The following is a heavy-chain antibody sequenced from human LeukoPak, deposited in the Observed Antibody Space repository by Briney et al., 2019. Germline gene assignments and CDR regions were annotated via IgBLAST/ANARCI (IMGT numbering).Heavy chain of an antibody. CDR3: ARSKGSGWHPYWFDP. V-gene: IGHV4-4*07. J-gene: IGHJ5*02. CDR2: IYTSGST. CDR1: GGSISSYY. D-gene: IGHD6-19*01. Sequence: PSETLSLTCTVSGGSISSYYWSWIRQPAGKGLEWIGRIYTSGSTNYNPSLKSRVTMSVDTSKNQFSLKLSSVTAADTAVYYCARSKGSGWHPYWFDPWGQGTLVTVSS.